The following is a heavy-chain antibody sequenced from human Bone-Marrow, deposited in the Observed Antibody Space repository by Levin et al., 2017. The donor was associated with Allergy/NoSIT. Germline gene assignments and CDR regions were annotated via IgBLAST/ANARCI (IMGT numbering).Heavy chain of an antibody. D-gene: IGHD2-15*01. CDR3: AKERDTVVVVTTHFGS. CDR1: GFTFSNFA. V-gene: IGHV3-23*01. J-gene: IGHJ4*02. CDR2: ISAAGGGT. Sequence: GESLKISCAASGFTFSNFAMTWVRQAPGKGLEWVADISAAGGGTLYADSVKSRFAISRDNSKNMLYLQMNSLRAEDTARYYCAKERDTVVVVTTHFGSWGQGTLVTVSS.